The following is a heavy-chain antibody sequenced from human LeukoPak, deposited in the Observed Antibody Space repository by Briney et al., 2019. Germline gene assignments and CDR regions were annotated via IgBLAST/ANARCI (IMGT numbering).Heavy chain of an antibody. Sequence: PSETLSLTCALSGYSLGKNYYWAWIRQSPGKGLEWIGRIYGRASTSYNPSLMNRVTMSVDTSKNHFSLQLTSVTAADTAVYYCARYDSRGSASTKFDYWGPGIQVTVSS. V-gene: IGHV4-38-2*01. J-gene: IGHJ4*02. CDR2: IYGRAST. CDR3: ARYDSRGSASTKFDY. CDR1: GYSLGKNYY. D-gene: IGHD3-3*01.